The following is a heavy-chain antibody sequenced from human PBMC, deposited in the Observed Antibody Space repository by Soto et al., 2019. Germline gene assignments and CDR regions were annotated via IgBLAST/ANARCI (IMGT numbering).Heavy chain of an antibody. Sequence: GGSLRLSCAASGFTFSDYYMSWIRQAPGKGLEWVSYISSSGSTIYYADSVKGRFTISRDNAKNSLYLQMNSLRAEDTAVYYCARDQAIFAKPHGVRYYYGMDVWGQGTTVTVSS. J-gene: IGHJ6*02. CDR2: ISSSGSTI. CDR3: ARDQAIFAKPHGVRYYYGMDV. CDR1: GFTFSDYY. V-gene: IGHV3-11*01. D-gene: IGHD3-9*01.